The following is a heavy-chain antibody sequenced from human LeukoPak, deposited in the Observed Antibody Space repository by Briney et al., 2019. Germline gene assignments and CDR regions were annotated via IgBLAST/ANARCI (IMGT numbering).Heavy chain of an antibody. CDR1: GYTFTSYD. D-gene: IGHD3-10*01. V-gene: IGHV1-8*01. CDR3: AKGDGDGWSPLLAYYYYYYMDV. Sequence: GASVKVSCKASGYTFTSYDNNWVRQATGQGLEWMGWMNPNSGNTGYAQKFQGRVTMTRNTSISTAYMELSSLRSEDTAVYYCAKGDGDGWSPLLAYYYYYYMDVWGKGTTVTVSS. CDR2: MNPNSGNT. J-gene: IGHJ6*03.